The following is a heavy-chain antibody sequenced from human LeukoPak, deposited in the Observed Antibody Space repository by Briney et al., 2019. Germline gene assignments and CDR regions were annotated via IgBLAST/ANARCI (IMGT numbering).Heavy chain of an antibody. D-gene: IGHD1-26*01. J-gene: IGHJ5*02. CDR2: IRSKAYGGTT. CDR3: TRDLTWELGNWFDP. Sequence: GGSLRLSCTASGFTFGDYAMSWFRQAPGKGLEWVGFIRSKAYGGTTEYAASVKGRFTISRDDSKSIAYLQMNSLKTEDTAVYYCTRDLTWELGNWFDPWGQGTLVTVSS. V-gene: IGHV3-49*03. CDR1: GFTFGDYA.